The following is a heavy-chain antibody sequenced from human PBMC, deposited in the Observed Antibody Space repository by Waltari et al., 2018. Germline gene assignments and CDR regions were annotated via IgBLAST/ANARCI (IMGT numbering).Heavy chain of an antibody. D-gene: IGHD6-13*01. V-gene: IGHV4-34*01. CDR2: INHSGST. CDR3: ASRRYSSSTFDI. Sequence: QVQLQQWGAGLLKPSETLSLTCAVYGGSFSGYYWSWIRQPPGKGLEWSGEINHSGSTNYNPSLKSRVTISVDTSKNQFSLKLSSVTAADTAVYYCASRRYSSSTFDIWGQGTMVTVSS. J-gene: IGHJ3*02. CDR1: GGSFSGYY.